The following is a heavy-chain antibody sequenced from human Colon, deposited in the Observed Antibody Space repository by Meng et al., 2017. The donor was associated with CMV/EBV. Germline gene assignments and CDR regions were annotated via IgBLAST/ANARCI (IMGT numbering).Heavy chain of an antibody. V-gene: IGHV3-15*01. CDR3: TTGFSITWHDHN. Sequence: EVHLVESGGDLVKPGESLRRSCAASGFTFRSAWMNWVRQAPGKGLEWVGRILSKSDGGTIDLAAPVKGRFTISRDDSKNTLYLQINSLKTEDTAVYFCTTGFSITWHDHNWGRGTLVTVSS. CDR1: GFTFRSAW. CDR2: ILSKSDGGTI. D-gene: IGHD2-2*01. J-gene: IGHJ4*01.